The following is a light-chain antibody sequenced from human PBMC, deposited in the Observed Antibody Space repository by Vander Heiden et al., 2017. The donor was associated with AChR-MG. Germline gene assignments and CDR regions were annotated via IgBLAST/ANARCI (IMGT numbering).Light chain of an antibody. CDR1: QGISSY. CDR3: QKYNNAPCT. CDR2: GAS. V-gene: IGKV1-27*01. J-gene: IGKJ1*01. Sequence: DIQMTQSPSSLCASVGDRVTITCRASQGISSYLAWYQQKPGKVPRLLIYGASTLQSGVPSRFSGSGSGTDFTLTISSLQPEDVATYYCQKYNNAPCTFGQGTKVEIK.